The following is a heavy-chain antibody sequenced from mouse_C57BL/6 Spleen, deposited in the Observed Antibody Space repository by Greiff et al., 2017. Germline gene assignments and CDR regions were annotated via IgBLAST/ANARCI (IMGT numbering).Heavy chain of an antibody. V-gene: IGHV1-62-2*01. D-gene: IGHD2-1*01. CDR3: ARHEKALGYGNYEAMDY. J-gene: IGHJ4*01. CDR1: GYTFTEYT. CDR2: FYPGSGSI. Sequence: QVQLQQSGAELVKPGASVKLSCKASGYTFTEYTIHWVKQRSGQGLEWIGWFYPGSGSIKYNEKFKDKATLTADKSSSTGYMELSRLTSEDSAVYFCARHEKALGYGNYEAMDYWGQGTSVTVSS.